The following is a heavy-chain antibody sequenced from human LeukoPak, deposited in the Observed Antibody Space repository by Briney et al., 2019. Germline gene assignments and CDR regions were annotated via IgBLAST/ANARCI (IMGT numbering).Heavy chain of an antibody. CDR2: INHSGST. J-gene: IGHJ4*02. CDR3: ARLYGGNSNNYYCDY. CDR1: GGSFSGYY. V-gene: IGHV4-34*01. D-gene: IGHD4-23*01. Sequence: AETLSLSCAVYGGSFSGYYWSWIRQPPGKGLEWIGEINHSGSTNYNPSLKSRATISVDTSKNQFSLKLSSVTAADTAVYYCARLYGGNSNNYYCDYWGQGTLVAVSS.